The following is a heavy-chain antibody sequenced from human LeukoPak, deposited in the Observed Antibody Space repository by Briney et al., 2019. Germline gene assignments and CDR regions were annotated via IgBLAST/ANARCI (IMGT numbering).Heavy chain of an antibody. J-gene: IGHJ3*02. CDR1: GGSISSYY. Sequence: PSETLSLTCTVSGGSISSYYWSWIRQPPGKGLEWIGYIYYSGSTNYNPSLKGRVTISVDTSKNQFSLKLSSVTAADTAVYYCARAEWLRLGAFDIWGQGTMVTVSS. CDR2: IYYSGST. CDR3: ARAEWLRLGAFDI. D-gene: IGHD5-12*01. V-gene: IGHV4-59*01.